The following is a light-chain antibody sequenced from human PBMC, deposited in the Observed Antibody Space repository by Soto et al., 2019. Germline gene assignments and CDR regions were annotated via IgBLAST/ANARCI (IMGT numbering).Light chain of an antibody. CDR1: QSVSSNY. Sequence: LTQSPCTLSLSPGDRATLSCRASQSVSSNYLAWYQQKPGQAPKLLIYGASTRATGVPDRFSGRGSGTDFTLTISRLEPEDFAFYYCQQDGSSPWTFGQGTKVDIK. CDR3: QQDGSSPWT. V-gene: IGKV3-20*01. CDR2: GAS. J-gene: IGKJ1*01.